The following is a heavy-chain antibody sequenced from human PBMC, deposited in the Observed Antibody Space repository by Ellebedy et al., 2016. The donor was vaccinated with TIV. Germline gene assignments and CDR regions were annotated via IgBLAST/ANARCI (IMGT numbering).Heavy chain of an antibody. D-gene: IGHD3-16*01. CDR2: IYHSGST. J-gene: IGHJ4*02. V-gene: IGHV4-30-2*01. CDR1: GGSISSGGYS. Sequence: SETLSLXXAVSGGSISSGGYSWSWIRQPPGKGLEWIGYIYHSGSTYYNPSLKSRVTISVDRSKNQFSLKLSSVTAADTAVYYCVGGGDLPNFDYWGQGTLVTVSS. CDR3: VGGGDLPNFDY.